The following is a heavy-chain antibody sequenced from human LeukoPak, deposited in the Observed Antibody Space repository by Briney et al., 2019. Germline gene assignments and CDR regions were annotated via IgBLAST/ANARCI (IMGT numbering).Heavy chain of an antibody. V-gene: IGHV3-21*04. J-gene: IGHJ4*02. D-gene: IGHD4-17*01. Sequence: GGSLRLSCAASGFTFSSHSMTWVRQAPGKGLEWVSSISSSSNYIYYADSVKGRFTISRDNSKNTLYLQMNSLRAEDTAVYYCAKASGTRYGDYEFDYWGQGTLVTVSS. CDR3: AKASGTRYGDYEFDY. CDR1: GFTFSSHS. CDR2: ISSSSNYI.